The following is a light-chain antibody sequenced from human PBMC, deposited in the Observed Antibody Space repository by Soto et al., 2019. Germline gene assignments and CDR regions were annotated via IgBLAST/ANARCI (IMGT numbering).Light chain of an antibody. CDR3: QQYTSYPWT. CDR2: GAS. Sequence: EIVMTQSPATLSVSPGGRAPLSCRARQSISGTLAWYQQNPGQAPRLLIYGASTRATGIPARFSGSGSGTEFTLTISSLQPDDFATYYCQQYTSYPWTFGQGTKVDIK. CDR1: QSISGT. J-gene: IGKJ1*01. V-gene: IGKV3-15*01.